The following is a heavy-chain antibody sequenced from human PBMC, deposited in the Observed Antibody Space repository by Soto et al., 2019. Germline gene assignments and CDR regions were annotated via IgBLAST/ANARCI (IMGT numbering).Heavy chain of an antibody. CDR2: ISAYNGNT. CDR1: GYTFTSYG. J-gene: IGHJ4*02. CDR3: ARDFLLYYYDSSGYPHFDY. D-gene: IGHD3-22*01. Sequence: QVQLVQSGAEVKKPGASVKVSCKASGYTFTSYGISWVRQAPGQGLEWMGWISAYNGNTNYAQKLQGRVTRTTDTSTSTAYMELRSLRSDDTAVYYCARDFLLYYYDSSGYPHFDYWGQGTLVTVSS. V-gene: IGHV1-18*04.